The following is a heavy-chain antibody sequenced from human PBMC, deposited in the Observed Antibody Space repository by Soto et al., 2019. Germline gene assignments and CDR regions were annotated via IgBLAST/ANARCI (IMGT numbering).Heavy chain of an antibody. CDR2: IYYSGST. CDR3: ARHPSDFWFDP. D-gene: IGHD2-21*02. Sequence: TLSLTCTVSGGSISSGDYYWSWIRQPPGKGLEWIGYIYYSGSTYYNPSLKSRVTISVDTSKNQFSLKLSSVTAADTAVYYCARHPSDFWFDPWGQGTLVTVSS. V-gene: IGHV4-30-4*01. CDR1: GGSISSGDYY. J-gene: IGHJ5*02.